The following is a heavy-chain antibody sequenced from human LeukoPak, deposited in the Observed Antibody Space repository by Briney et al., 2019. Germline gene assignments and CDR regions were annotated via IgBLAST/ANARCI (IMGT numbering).Heavy chain of an antibody. CDR1: GFTFSSYW. CDR3: ARGEQWLVWVYFDY. D-gene: IGHD6-19*01. J-gene: IGHJ4*02. V-gene: IGHV3-74*01. Sequence: PGGSLRLSCAASGFTFSSYWMHWVRQAPGKGLVWVSRINSDGSSTSYADSVKGRFTISRDNSKNTLYLQMNSLRAEDTAVYYCARGEQWLVWVYFDYWGQGTLVTVSS. CDR2: INSDGSST.